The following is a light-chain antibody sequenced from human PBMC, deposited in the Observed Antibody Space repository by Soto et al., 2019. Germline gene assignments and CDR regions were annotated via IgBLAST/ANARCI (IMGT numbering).Light chain of an antibody. CDR2: DAS. CDR1: QDINNY. Sequence: DIQMTQFPSSLPASVGDRVTITCQASQDINNYLKWYQQQPRKAPKLLIHDASDLETGVPSRFRGSGSGTDFTFTISSLQPEDIATYYCQQYDHLVTFGGGTKVDIK. V-gene: IGKV1-33*01. CDR3: QQYDHLVT. J-gene: IGKJ4*01.